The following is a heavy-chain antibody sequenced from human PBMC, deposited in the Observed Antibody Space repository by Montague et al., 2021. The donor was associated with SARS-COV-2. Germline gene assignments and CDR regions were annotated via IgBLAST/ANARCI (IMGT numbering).Heavy chain of an antibody. V-gene: IGHV4-39*02. D-gene: IGHD3/OR15-3a*01. CDR1: GASLSSNTYY. CDR3: ARGNDLWTGSPLDY. J-gene: IGHJ4*02. CDR2: FYYTGGT. Sequence: SETLSLICTVSGASLSSNTYYWGWVRQPPGKGLEFIGNFYYTGGTYYNPSLQSRVTISVDTSNNHFSLKLGSVTAAGTSVYYCARGNDLWTGSPLDYWGQGIQVTVSS.